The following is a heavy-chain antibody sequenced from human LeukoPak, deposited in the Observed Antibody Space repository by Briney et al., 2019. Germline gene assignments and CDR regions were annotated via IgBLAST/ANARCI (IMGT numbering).Heavy chain of an antibody. V-gene: IGHV4-38-2*01. J-gene: IGHJ5*02. CDR3: ARLNRGYYIPWFDP. CDR2: IYHSGST. CDR1: GYSISSGYY. Sequence: PSETLSLTCAVSGYSISSGYYWGWIRQPPGKGLEWIGSIYHSGSTYYNPSLKSRVTISVDTSKNQFSLKLSSVTAADTAVYYCARLNRGYYIPWFDPWGQGTLVTVSS. D-gene: IGHD3-22*01.